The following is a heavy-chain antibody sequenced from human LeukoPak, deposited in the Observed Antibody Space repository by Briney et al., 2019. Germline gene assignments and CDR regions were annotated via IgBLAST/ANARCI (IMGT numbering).Heavy chain of an antibody. CDR3: ARKTYYYDSGSYSKSYYFDY. J-gene: IGHJ4*02. CDR2: ISRSSTDT. V-gene: IGHV3-11*06. D-gene: IGHD3-10*01. Sequence: GGSLRLSCAASGFTFTDFYMSWIRQAPGKGLEWLSDISRSSTDTNYADSVKGRSTISRDSAKNSLFLQLNSLRAEDTAVYYCARKTYYYDSGSYSKSYYFDYWGQGTLVTVSS. CDR1: GFTFTDFY.